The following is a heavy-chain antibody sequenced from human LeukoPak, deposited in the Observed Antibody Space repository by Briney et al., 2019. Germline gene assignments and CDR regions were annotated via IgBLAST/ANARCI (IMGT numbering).Heavy chain of an antibody. V-gene: IGHV1-3*01. CDR2: INGGNGNT. CDR3: ARDYGGKYSYYYGMDV. D-gene: IGHD4-23*01. Sequence: ASVKVSCKASGYTFTNYAIHWVRQALGQRLEWMGWINGGNGNTKYSQKFQGRVTITRDTSASIAYMELSSLRSEDTAVYYCARDYGGKYSYYYGMDVWGQGTTVTVSS. CDR1: GYTFTNYA. J-gene: IGHJ6*02.